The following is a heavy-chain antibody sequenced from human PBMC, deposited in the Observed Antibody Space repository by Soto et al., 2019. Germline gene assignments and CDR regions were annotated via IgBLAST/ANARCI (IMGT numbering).Heavy chain of an antibody. J-gene: IGHJ6*03. D-gene: IGHD3-10*01. V-gene: IGHV3-21*01. Sequence: GGSLRLSCAASGFTFSSYSMNWVRQAPGKGLEWVSSISSSSSYIYYADSVKGRFTISRDNAKNSLYLQMNSLRAEDTAVYYCARVGVLLWFGSYVEAVYYYYYMDVWGKGTTVTVSS. CDR3: ARVGVLLWFGSYVEAVYYYYYMDV. CDR1: GFTFSSYS. CDR2: ISSSSSYI.